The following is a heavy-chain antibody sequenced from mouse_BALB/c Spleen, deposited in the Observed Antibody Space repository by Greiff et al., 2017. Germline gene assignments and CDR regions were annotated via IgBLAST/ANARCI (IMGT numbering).Heavy chain of an antibody. J-gene: IGHJ3*01. Sequence: EVQGVESGGGLVKPGGSLKLSCAASGFTFSDYYMYWVRQTPEKRLEWVATISDGGSYTYYPDSVKGRFTISRDNAKNNLYLQMSSLKSEDTAMYYCARDGGDGYPFAYWGQGTLVTVSA. V-gene: IGHV5-4*02. CDR3: ARDGGDGYPFAY. D-gene: IGHD2-3*01. CDR2: ISDGGSYT. CDR1: GFTFSDYY.